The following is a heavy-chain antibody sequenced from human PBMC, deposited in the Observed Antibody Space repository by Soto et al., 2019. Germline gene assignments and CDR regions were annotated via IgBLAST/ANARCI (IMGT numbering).Heavy chain of an antibody. D-gene: IGHD4-17*01. CDR3: EKVPRRLDHFAY. J-gene: IGHJ4*02. Sequence: EVQLLESGGGLVQPGGFLRLSCAASGCTFSNYAMNWVRHAPGKGLEWVSAISGSCRTYYADSVKCRFTISRDNSKNTLYLQINRLRAEDTAVSYCEKVPRRLDHFAYWGPGTLVTISS. CDR1: GCTFSNYA. V-gene: IGHV3-23*01. CDR2: ISGSCRT.